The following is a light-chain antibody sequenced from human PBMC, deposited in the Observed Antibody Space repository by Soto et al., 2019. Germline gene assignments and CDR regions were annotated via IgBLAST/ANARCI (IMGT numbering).Light chain of an antibody. Sequence: DIQMTQSPSSLSASVGDRVTITCRASQSITTYLHWYQQKPGKAPKLLIYGASNFQTGVPSRFSGSGFGTDLTLNITTLQPEDFATYYGPKSSTVSINFGGGTKVEL. J-gene: IGKJ4*01. CDR1: QSITTY. CDR2: GAS. CDR3: PKSSTVSIN. V-gene: IGKV1-39*01.